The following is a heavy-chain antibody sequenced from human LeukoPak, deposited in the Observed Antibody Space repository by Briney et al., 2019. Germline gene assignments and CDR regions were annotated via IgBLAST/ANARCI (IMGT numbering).Heavy chain of an antibody. V-gene: IGHV3-33*01. J-gene: IGHJ6*02. CDR2: IWYDGSNK. CDR3: ARGGRWPHHYYYYGMDV. D-gene: IGHD2-15*01. Sequence: GRSLRLSCAASGFTFSSYGMHWVRQAPGKGLEWVAVIWYDGSNKYYADSVKGRFTISRDNSKNTLYLQMNSLRAEDTAVYYCARGGRWPHHYYYYGMDVWGQGTTVTVSS. CDR1: GFTFSSYG.